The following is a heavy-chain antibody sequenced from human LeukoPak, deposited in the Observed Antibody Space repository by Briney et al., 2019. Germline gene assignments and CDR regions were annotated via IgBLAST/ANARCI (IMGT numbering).Heavy chain of an antibody. D-gene: IGHD2-15*01. CDR1: GGSISSSSYY. Sequence: PSETLSLTCTVSGGSISSSSYYWSWIRQPPGKGLEWIGYIYYSGRTYYNPSLRSRVTISVDTSKNQFSLKLSSVTAADTAVYYCARSWRFCSGGSCPLHLDYWGQGTLVTVSS. CDR3: ARSWRFCSGGSCPLHLDY. V-gene: IGHV4-30-4*01. J-gene: IGHJ4*02. CDR2: IYYSGRT.